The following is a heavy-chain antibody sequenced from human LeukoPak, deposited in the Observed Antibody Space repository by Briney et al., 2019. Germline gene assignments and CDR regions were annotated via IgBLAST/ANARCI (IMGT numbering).Heavy chain of an antibody. CDR1: GGSFSGYY. CDR3: ARETKLLANPQYYFFMDV. D-gene: IGHD2-15*01. V-gene: IGHV4-34*01. Sequence: PSVTLSLTCAINGGSFSGYYVTWIRQAPGKGLELIGEINPRGSTIHNPSLKSRVTISLDTSKNQFSLKLSSVTAADTAVYYCARETKLLANPQYYFFMDVWGKGTTVTVSS. J-gene: IGHJ6*03. CDR2: INPRGST.